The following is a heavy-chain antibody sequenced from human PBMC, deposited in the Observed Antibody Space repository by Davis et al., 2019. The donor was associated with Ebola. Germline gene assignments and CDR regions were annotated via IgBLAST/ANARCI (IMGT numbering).Heavy chain of an antibody. CDR2: IYPSDSDT. CDR1: EYRFANYW. CDR3: ARHSSVATREGSDY. V-gene: IGHV5-51*01. D-gene: IGHD6-6*01. Sequence: GGSLRLSCKGSEYRFANYWIGWVRQKPGRGLEWMGMIYPSDSDTRYSPSFQGQVTISADKSISTAYLQWSSLKASDTAMYYCARHSSVATREGSDYWGQGTLVTVSS. J-gene: IGHJ4*02.